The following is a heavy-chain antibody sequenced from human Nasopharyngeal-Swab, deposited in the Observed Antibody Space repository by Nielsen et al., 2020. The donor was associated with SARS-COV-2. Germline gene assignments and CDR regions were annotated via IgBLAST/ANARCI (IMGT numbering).Heavy chain of an antibody. CDR1: RFTFSSYA. CDR3: ARDSGIAAACDY. J-gene: IGHJ4*02. D-gene: IGHD6-13*01. CDR2: ISGSGGST. V-gene: IGHV3-23*01. Sequence: GESLKISCAASRFTFSSYAMSWVRQAPGKGLEWVSAISGSGGSTYYADSVKGRFTISRDNSKNTLYLQMNSLRAEDTAVYYCARDSGIAAACDYWGQGTLVTVSS.